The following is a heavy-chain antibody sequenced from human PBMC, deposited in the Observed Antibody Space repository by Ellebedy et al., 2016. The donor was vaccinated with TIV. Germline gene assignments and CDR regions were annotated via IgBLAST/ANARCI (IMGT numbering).Heavy chain of an antibody. D-gene: IGHD2-21*01. CDR1: GYTFSSFG. Sequence: ASVKVSCKASGYTFSSFGISWVRQAPGQGLEWMGWISAYNGNTNYAQNNQGRVTMTTDTSTSTGYMELRGLRSDDTAVYYCARVIGLRDCDGATCSPPPPLDSWGQGTLVTVSS. J-gene: IGHJ4*02. CDR2: ISAYNGNT. CDR3: ARVIGLRDCDGATCSPPPPLDS. V-gene: IGHV1-18*04.